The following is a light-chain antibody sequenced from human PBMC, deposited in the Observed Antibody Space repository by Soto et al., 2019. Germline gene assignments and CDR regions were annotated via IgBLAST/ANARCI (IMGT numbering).Light chain of an antibody. CDR1: SSDVGGYNS. CDR3: SAYRGSTSPYV. Sequence: QSALTQPASVSGSPGQSITICCTGTSSDVGGYNSVSWYQQHPGKAPRLMIYDVSTLSPGVSDRFSGSKSGNTASLTISGLQAEDEADYYCSAYRGSTSPYVFGTGTKVTVL. J-gene: IGLJ1*01. V-gene: IGLV2-14*01. CDR2: DVS.